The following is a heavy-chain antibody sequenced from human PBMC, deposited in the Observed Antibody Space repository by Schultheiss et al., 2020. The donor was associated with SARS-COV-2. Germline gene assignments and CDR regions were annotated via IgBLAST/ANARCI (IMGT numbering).Heavy chain of an antibody. CDR3: ARVTNGWYNRPYDY. CDR2: IYYSGES. Sequence: SETLSLTCAVSGGSISSYYWSWIRQPPGKGLEWIGNIYYSGESNYNPSLKNRVAISLDTSRNHFSLSLTFLTAADTAVYYCARVTNGWYNRPYDYWGQGTLVTVSS. D-gene: IGHD6-19*01. V-gene: IGHV4-59*01. CDR1: GGSISSYY. J-gene: IGHJ4*02.